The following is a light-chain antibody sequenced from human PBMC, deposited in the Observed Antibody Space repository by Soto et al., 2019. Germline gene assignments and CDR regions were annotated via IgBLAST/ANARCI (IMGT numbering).Light chain of an antibody. CDR1: QSVSSN. V-gene: IGKV3-15*01. CDR3: QQYNNWPRA. J-gene: IGKJ1*01. Sequence: EIVMTQSPATLSVCPGERATLSCRASQSVSSNLACYQQKPGQAPRLLIYGASPRATGIPARFSGSGSGTEFTLTISSLQSEDFAVYYCQQYNNWPRAFGQGTKVDIK. CDR2: GAS.